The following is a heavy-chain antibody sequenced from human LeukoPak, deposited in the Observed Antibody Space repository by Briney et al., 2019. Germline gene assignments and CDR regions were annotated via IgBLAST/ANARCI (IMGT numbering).Heavy chain of an antibody. CDR3: ARDKGDYYYYYMDV. CDR2: ISGSGAST. J-gene: IGHJ6*03. D-gene: IGHD3-10*01. Sequence: GGSLRLSCAASGFTFSTYGMSWVRQAPGKGLEWVSSISGSGASTYYADSVKGRFTISRDNAKNSLYLQMNTLRAEDTAVYYCARDKGDYYYYYMDVWGKGTTVTVSS. V-gene: IGHV3-23*01. CDR1: GFTFSTYG.